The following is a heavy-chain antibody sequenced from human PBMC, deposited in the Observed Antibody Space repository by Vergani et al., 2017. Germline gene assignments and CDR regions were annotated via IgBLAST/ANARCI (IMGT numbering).Heavy chain of an antibody. CDR1: GFTFGDYS. Sequence: EVQLVESGGGLVKPGRSLRLSCTASGFTFGDYSMSWFRQAPGKGLEWVGFIRSKAYGGTTEYAASVKGRFTISRADYKSIAYLQMNSLKTEDTAVYYCTRSSYGSGTGYFDFWGQGTLVTVSS. CDR3: TRSSYGSGTGYFDF. D-gene: IGHD3-10*01. V-gene: IGHV3-49*05. CDR2: IRSKAYGGTT. J-gene: IGHJ4*02.